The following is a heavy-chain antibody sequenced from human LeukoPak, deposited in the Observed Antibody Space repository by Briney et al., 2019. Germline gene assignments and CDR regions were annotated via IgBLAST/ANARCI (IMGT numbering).Heavy chain of an antibody. Sequence: SETLSLTCTVSGGSISSYYWSWIRQPPGQGLEWIGYISYSGSTYYNPSLKSRVTISVDTSKSQSSLKLSSVTAADTAVYYCARLGDSTSRLYYFDCWGQGTLVTVSS. CDR2: ISYSGST. D-gene: IGHD6-6*01. CDR1: GGSISSYY. CDR3: ARLGDSTSRLYYFDC. J-gene: IGHJ4*02. V-gene: IGHV4-59*08.